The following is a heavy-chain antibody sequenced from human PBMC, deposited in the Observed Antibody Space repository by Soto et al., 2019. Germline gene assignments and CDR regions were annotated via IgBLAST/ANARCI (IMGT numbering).Heavy chain of an antibody. CDR3: AGYYCGDGRWNRSFEC. Sequence: PGGSLKLSCPASGFTFITHAMSWIRQAPRMRLELSSTIGTGGDTYYTDSVKGRFTIARDTSQNPLLLQTSTLRTEDAPVYYCAGYYCGDGRWNRSFECWGQGTLVTV. J-gene: IGHJ4*02. D-gene: IGHD2-15*01. CDR2: IGTGGDT. CDR1: GFTFITHA. V-gene: IGHV3-23*01.